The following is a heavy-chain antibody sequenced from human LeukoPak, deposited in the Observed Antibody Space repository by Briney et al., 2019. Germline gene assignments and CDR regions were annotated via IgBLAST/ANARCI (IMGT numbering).Heavy chain of an antibody. CDR2: IYYSGST. Sequence: PSETLSLTCTVSGGSISSSNYYWGWIRQPPKKGLEWIGSIYYSGSTYYNPSLKSRVTISVDTSKNQFSLKLSSVTAADTAVYYCARLPMMTLYYYYGMDVWGQGTTVTVSS. CDR3: ARLPMMTLYYYYGMDV. V-gene: IGHV4-39*07. CDR1: GGSISSSNYY. D-gene: IGHD3-22*01. J-gene: IGHJ6*02.